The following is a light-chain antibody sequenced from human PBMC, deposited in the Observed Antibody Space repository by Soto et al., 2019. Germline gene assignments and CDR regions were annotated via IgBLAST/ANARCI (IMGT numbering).Light chain of an antibody. Sequence: EIVLTQSPGTLSLSPGERATLSCRASQSVNNNYLVWNQQNPGQPPRLLIYGASSRATGIPDRFSGSGSGTDFTLTISRLEPEDFAVYSCHQYGSSPFTFGPGTKVDIK. V-gene: IGKV3-20*01. CDR3: HQYGSSPFT. J-gene: IGKJ3*01. CDR1: QSVNNNY. CDR2: GAS.